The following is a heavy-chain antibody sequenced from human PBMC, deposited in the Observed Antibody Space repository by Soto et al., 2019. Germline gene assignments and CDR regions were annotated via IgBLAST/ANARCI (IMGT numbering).Heavy chain of an antibody. Sequence: QLQLQESGPGLVKPSETLSLTCTISGGSISNTSYYWGWTRQPPGKGLEWIGAIYYSGTTYYNPSLKSRVTISVDTSKNQFSLKLASVTAADTAVYYCARHGSYWGQGTLVTVSS. CDR3: ARHGSY. CDR1: GGSISNTSYY. V-gene: IGHV4-39*01. J-gene: IGHJ4*02. CDR2: IYYSGTT.